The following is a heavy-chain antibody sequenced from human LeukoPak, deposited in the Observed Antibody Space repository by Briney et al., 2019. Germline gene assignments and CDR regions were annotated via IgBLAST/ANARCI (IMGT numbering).Heavy chain of an antibody. Sequence: GRSLRLSCAASGFTFSSYGMHWVRQAPGKGLEWVAVISYDGSNKYYADSVKGRFTISKDNSKNTLYLQMNSLRAEDTAVYYCAKEWELHPFDYWGQGTLVTVSS. J-gene: IGHJ4*02. CDR3: AKEWELHPFDY. D-gene: IGHD1-26*01. CDR2: ISYDGSNK. CDR1: GFTFSSYG. V-gene: IGHV3-30*18.